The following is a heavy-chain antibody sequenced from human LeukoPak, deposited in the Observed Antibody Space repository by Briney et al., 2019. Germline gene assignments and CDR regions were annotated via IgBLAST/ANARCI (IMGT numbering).Heavy chain of an antibody. CDR1: GFTVSSNY. V-gene: IGHV3-20*04. CDR2: INWNGGTI. J-gene: IGHJ4*02. D-gene: IGHD6-13*01. Sequence: GGSLRLSCAASGFTVSSNYMTWVRQAPGKGLEWVSGINWNGGTIGYADSVKGRFTISRDNAKNSLYLQMNSLRVEDTAFYYCARGHSSSWYGFPDYWGQGTLVTVSS. CDR3: ARGHSSSWYGFPDY.